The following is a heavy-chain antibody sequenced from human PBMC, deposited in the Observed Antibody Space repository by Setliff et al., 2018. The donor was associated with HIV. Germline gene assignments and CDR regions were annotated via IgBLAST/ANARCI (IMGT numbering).Heavy chain of an antibody. D-gene: IGHD3-10*01. CDR2: IFPGDSDT. CDR1: GYRFTSYS. CDR3: ARETAPHHYYGTGSYRLHAFDV. J-gene: IGHJ3*01. Sequence: PGESLKISCNASGYRFTSYSIAWVRQMPGKGLEWMGIIFPGDSDTRYSPSFQGQVTISVDKSTNTAYMELSSLRSGDTAVYYCARETAPHHYYGTGSYRLHAFDVWGQGTMVTVSS. V-gene: IGHV5-51*01.